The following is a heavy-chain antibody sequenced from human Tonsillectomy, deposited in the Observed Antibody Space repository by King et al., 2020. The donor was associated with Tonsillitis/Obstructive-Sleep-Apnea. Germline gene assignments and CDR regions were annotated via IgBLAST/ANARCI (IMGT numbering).Heavy chain of an antibody. CDR3: ARASNYYYYMDV. Sequence: VQLVESGGGLVQPGGSLRLSCAASGFTFSNYDMHWVRQAPGTGLEWVSGIGTAADTYFPGSVKGRFTISRENAKNSLYLQMNSLRAGDTAVYYCARASNYYYYMDVWGKGTTVTVSS. J-gene: IGHJ6*03. CDR2: IGTAADT. V-gene: IGHV3-13*01. CDR1: GFTFSNYD.